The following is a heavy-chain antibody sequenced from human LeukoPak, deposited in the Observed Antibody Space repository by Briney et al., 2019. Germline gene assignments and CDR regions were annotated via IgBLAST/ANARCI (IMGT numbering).Heavy chain of an antibody. Sequence: GGSLRLSCTASGLSFGDYAMNWVRQAPGKGLEWVGFIRSKAYGGTTEHAASVKGRFTISRDDSKSIAYLQMNSLDTEDTAVYYCTREAYYYGSGSYFSWYGLDVWGQGTTVTVSS. V-gene: IGHV3-49*04. CDR3: TREAYYYGSGSYFSWYGLDV. CDR2: IRSKAYGGTT. J-gene: IGHJ6*02. D-gene: IGHD3-10*01. CDR1: GLSFGDYA.